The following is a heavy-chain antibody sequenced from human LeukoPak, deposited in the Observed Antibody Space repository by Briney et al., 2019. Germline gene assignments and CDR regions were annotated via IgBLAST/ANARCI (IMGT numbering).Heavy chain of an antibody. D-gene: IGHD2-15*01. V-gene: IGHV3-64D*06. CDR2: ISSNGDNT. CDR1: GFPFNTYA. Sequence: GGSPRLSCSASGFPFNTYAIHWVRQAPGKGLEYVAGISSNGDNTDFADSAKGRFTISRDNSKSTLFLQMNSLRAEDTAVYFCTRDSALLGVAFDLWGQGTVVTVSS. CDR3: TRDSALLGVAFDL. J-gene: IGHJ3*01.